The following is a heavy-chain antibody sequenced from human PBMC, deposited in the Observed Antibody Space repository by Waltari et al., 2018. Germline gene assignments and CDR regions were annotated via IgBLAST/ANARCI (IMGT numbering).Heavy chain of an antibody. CDR3: AIVASTSCYECGEFDY. V-gene: IGHV1-69*12. CDR2: IIPIFGTA. CDR1: GGTFSSYA. J-gene: IGHJ4*02. Sequence: QVQLVQSGAEVKKPGSSVKVSCKASGGTFSSYAISWVRQAPGQGREWMGGIIPIFGTANYAQKFEGRVTITADESTSTADMELSSLRSEDTAVYYCAIVASTSCYECGEFDYWGQGTLVTVSS. D-gene: IGHD2-2*01.